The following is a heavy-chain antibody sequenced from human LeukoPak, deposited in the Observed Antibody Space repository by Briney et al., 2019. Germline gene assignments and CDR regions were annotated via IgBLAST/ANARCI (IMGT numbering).Heavy chain of an antibody. CDR1: GFTFSHYW. V-gene: IGHV3-74*01. D-gene: IGHD2-2*01. Sequence: GGSLRLSCAASGFTFSHYWMHWVRHAPGKGRVWVSRIESDGGRTDYADSLKGRFTISRDNAKNTLYLEMNSLRAEDTAVYYCARVGHCSSTACFIDYWGQGTLVTVSS. J-gene: IGHJ4*02. CDR2: IESDGGRT. CDR3: ARVGHCSSTACFIDY.